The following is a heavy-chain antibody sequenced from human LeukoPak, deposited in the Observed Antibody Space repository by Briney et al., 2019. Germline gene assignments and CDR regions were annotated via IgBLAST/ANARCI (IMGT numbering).Heavy chain of an antibody. J-gene: IGHJ4*02. Sequence: PGGTLRLSCAASGFILGSYGMSWVRQAPGKGLEWVGRIKSKTDGGTTDYAAPVKGRFTISRDDSKNTLYLQMNSLKTEDTAVYYCTTDYGSGSYYNEEDYWGRGTLVTVSS. CDR2: IKSKTDGGTT. V-gene: IGHV3-15*01. CDR1: GFILGSYG. CDR3: TTDYGSGSYYNEEDY. D-gene: IGHD3-10*01.